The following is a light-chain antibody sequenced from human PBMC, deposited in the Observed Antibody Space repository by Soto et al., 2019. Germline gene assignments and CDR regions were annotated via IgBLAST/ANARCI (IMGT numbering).Light chain of an antibody. CDR2: RAS. CDR1: QRVSSN. J-gene: IGKJ1*01. Sequence: EIVMTQSPATLSVSPGERATLSCRSSQRVSSNLAWYQQKPGQAPRLLIYRASTRATGIPARFSGSGSGKEFTLTLISLHSEDFAVYCCQQYNNWPRTFGQGTKVEI. V-gene: IGKV3-15*01. CDR3: QQYNNWPRT.